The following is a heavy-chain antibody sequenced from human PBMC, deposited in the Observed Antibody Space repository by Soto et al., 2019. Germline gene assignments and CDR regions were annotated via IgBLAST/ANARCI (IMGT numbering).Heavy chain of an antibody. CDR3: GRKYVCSGGSCYSPCFDP. J-gene: IGHJ5*02. D-gene: IGHD2-15*01. V-gene: IGHV4-59*01. Sequence: SETLSLTCAVSGVSISSYSWSWIRQPPGKGLEWIASIYDSGSTNYNPSPKSRVTISVDTTKKPSSLKLSTVTAAEKAADYCGRKYVCSGGSCYSPCFDPGGQGPLVTVSS. CDR2: IYDSGST. CDR1: GVSISSYS.